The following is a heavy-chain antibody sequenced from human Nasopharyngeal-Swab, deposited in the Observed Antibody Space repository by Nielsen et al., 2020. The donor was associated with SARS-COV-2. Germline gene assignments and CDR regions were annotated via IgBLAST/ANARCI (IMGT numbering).Heavy chain of an antibody. V-gene: IGHV3-64D*06. Sequence: GGSLRLSCSASGFTFSSYAMHWVRQAPGKGLEYVSAISSNGGSTYYADSVKGRFTISRDNSKNTLYLQISSLRAEDTAVYYCVKEGRFGELNYWGQGTLVTVSS. CDR3: VKEGRFGELNY. J-gene: IGHJ4*02. CDR2: ISSNGGST. CDR1: GFTFSSYA. D-gene: IGHD3-10*01.